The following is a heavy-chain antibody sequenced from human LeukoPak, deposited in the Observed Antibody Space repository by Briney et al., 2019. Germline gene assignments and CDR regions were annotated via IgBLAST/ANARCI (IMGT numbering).Heavy chain of an antibody. V-gene: IGHV3-23*01. J-gene: IGHJ4*02. CDR3: AKGSLHPGIFDY. Sequence: PGGSLRLSCAASRFTFSSCAMTWVRQAPGKGLEWVSTISDSGGNTYYADSVKGRVTISRGNSKNTLYLQMNSLRAEDTAVYYCAKGSLHPGIFDYWGQGTLVTVSS. CDR2: ISDSGGNT. CDR1: RFTFSSCA.